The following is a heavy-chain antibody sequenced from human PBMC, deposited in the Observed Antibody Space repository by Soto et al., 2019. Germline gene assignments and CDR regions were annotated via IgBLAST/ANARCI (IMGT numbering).Heavy chain of an antibody. D-gene: IGHD2-21*02. CDR1: GGTFSSYT. CDR2: IIPILGIA. Sequence: QVQLVQSGAEVKKPGSSVKVSCKASGGTFSSYTISWVRQAPGQGLEWMGRIIPILGIANYAQKFQGRVTITADKSTSTAYLELSSLRSEDTAVYYCARGLAYCGGDCRWFDPWGQGTLVTVSS. J-gene: IGHJ5*02. CDR3: ARGLAYCGGDCRWFDP. V-gene: IGHV1-69*02.